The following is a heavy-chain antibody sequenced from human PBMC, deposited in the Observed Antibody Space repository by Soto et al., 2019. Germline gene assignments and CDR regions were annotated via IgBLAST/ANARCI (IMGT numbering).Heavy chain of an antibody. J-gene: IGHJ6*02. CDR3: ARLDYNILTGYSYYGMDV. V-gene: IGHV3-33*01. Sequence: GGSLRLSCAASKFTFSTYGMHWVRQAPGRGLEWVAVIWYDGSEKYYADSVKGRFTVSRDNSKNTLYLQMNSLRAEDTAVYYCARLDYNILTGYSYYGMDVWGPGTTVTVS. CDR2: IWYDGSEK. D-gene: IGHD3-9*01. CDR1: KFTFSTYG.